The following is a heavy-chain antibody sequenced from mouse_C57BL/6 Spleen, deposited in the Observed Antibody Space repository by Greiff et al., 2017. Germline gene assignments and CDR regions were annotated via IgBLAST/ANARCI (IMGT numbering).Heavy chain of an antibody. Sequence: EVKVVESEGGLVQPGSSMKLSCTASGFTFSDYYMAWVRQVPEKGLEWVANINYDGSSTYYLDSLKSRFIISRDNAKNILYLQMSSLKSEDTATYYCARERVYDYDADYAMDYWGQGTSVTVSS. CDR2: INYDGSST. J-gene: IGHJ4*01. V-gene: IGHV5-16*01. CDR1: GFTFSDYY. CDR3: ARERVYDYDADYAMDY. D-gene: IGHD2-4*01.